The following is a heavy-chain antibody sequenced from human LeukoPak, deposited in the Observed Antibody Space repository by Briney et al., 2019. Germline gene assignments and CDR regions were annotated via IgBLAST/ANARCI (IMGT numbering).Heavy chain of an antibody. Sequence: EASVKVSCKGSGYIFPDYYIYWVRQAPGQGLEWMGRINPNSGGTNYAQKFQGRVTMTRDTSISTVNMELSRLRSDDTAVYYCARDGGYCSSGTICYSRAEYYYYGMDVWGQGTTVTVSS. J-gene: IGHJ6*02. CDR2: INPNSGGT. CDR3: ARDGGYCSSGTICYSRAEYYYYGMDV. V-gene: IGHV1-2*06. D-gene: IGHD2-2*01. CDR1: GYIFPDYY.